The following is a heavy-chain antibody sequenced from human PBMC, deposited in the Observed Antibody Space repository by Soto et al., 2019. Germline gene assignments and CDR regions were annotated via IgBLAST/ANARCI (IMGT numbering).Heavy chain of an antibody. CDR3: ATSSITMIVVVTQGSIDY. CDR1: GYTLTELS. CDR2: FDSEDGET. V-gene: IGHV1-24*01. J-gene: IGHJ4*02. D-gene: IGHD3-22*01. Sequence: GASVKVSCKVSGYTLTELSMHWVRQAPGKGLEWMGGFDSEDGETIYAQKFQGRVTMTEDTSTDTAYMELSSLRSEDTAVYYCATSSITMIVVVTQGSIDYWGQGTLVTFSS.